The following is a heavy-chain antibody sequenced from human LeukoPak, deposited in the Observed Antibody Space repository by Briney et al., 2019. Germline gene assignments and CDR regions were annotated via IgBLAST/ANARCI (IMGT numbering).Heavy chain of an antibody. D-gene: IGHD6-19*01. CDR3: TKDGAGTYYGLDV. CDR1: GFTFSDYY. Sequence: GGSLRLSCAASGFTFSDYYMSWIRQAPGKGLEWVSYISSSGSTIYYADSVKGRFTISGDNSKNTLFLEMNSLRAEDTATYYCTKDGAGTYYGLDVWGQGTTVIVSS. V-gene: IGHV3-11*01. J-gene: IGHJ6*02. CDR2: ISSSGSTI.